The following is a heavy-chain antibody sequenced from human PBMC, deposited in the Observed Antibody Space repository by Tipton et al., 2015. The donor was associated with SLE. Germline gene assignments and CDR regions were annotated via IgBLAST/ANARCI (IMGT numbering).Heavy chain of an antibody. CDR1: GDSFTNYW. CDR2: IYPGDSDT. D-gene: IGHD7-27*01. J-gene: IGHJ4*02. Sequence: QLVQSGAEVKKPGESLKISCKGSGDSFTNYWIGWVRQMPGKGLEWMGIIYPGDSDTRYSPSFQGQVTISSDKSISTAYPQWNSLKASDTAMYYCSRRAKLGSPFDYWCPGTLVTVSS. V-gene: IGHV5-51*03. CDR3: SRRAKLGSPFDY.